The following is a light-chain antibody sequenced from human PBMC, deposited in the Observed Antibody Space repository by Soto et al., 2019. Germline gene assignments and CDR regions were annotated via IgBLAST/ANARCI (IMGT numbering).Light chain of an antibody. V-gene: IGLV1-44*01. CDR2: SNN. Sequence: QSVLTQAPSASGTPGQRVTISCSGSSSNIGRNTVNWYQQLPGTAPKLLIYSNNQRPSGVPDRFSGSKSGTSASLAISGLQSEDEADYYCAAWDDSLSAYVFGTGTKLTVL. CDR3: AAWDDSLSAYV. J-gene: IGLJ1*01. CDR1: SSNIGRNT.